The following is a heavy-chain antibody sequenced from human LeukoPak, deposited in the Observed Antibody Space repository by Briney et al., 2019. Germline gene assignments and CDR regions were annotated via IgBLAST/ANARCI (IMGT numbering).Heavy chain of an antibody. CDR2: IKNDGSYT. V-gene: IGHV3-74*01. Sequence: GGSLRLSCAASGFTFSSYWMHWVRQGPGKGLVWVSRIKNDGSYTNYADSVKGRFTISRDNAKNTLYLQMNSLRVEDTAVYYCATVGMGATIGYWGQGTLVTVSS. CDR3: ATVGMGATIGY. D-gene: IGHD1-26*01. CDR1: GFTFSSYW. J-gene: IGHJ4*02.